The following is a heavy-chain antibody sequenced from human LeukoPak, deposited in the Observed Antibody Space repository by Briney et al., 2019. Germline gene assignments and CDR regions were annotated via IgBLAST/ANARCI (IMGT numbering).Heavy chain of an antibody. D-gene: IGHD5-18*01. Sequence: SETLSLTCTVSGGSISSYYWSWIRQPPGKGLEWSGYIYYSGSTNYNPSLKSRVTISVDTSKNQFSLKLSSVTAADTAVYYCARVGYSYGNAPWGQGTLVTVSS. CDR1: GGSISSYY. V-gene: IGHV4-59*01. CDR2: IYYSGST. CDR3: ARVGYSYGNAP. J-gene: IGHJ5*02.